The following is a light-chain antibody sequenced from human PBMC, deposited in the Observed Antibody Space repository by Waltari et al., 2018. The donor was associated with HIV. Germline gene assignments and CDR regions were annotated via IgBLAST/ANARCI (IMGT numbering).Light chain of an antibody. V-gene: IGLV2-8*01. CDR3: SSYAGSSTLA. Sequence: QSALTQPPSAPGSPGQSVTISCTGTSSDVGAYNLVSWYQQRPGEAPKLMIEEITTRPRGVPARFSGSNAGNTASLTVSGLQAEDEADYYCSSYAGSSTLAFGGGTKLTVL. J-gene: IGLJ2*01. CDR2: EIT. CDR1: SSDVGAYNL.